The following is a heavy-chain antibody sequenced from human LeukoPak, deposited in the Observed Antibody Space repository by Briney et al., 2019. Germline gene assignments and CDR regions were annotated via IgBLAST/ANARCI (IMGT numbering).Heavy chain of an antibody. J-gene: IGHJ6*02. CDR3: ARHQDGKDV. CDR2: ISPGDFDT. CDR1: GYSFTTYW. V-gene: IGHV5-51*01. Sequence: GEPLKISCKASGYSFTTYWVAWVRQMPGKGLEWMGMISPGDFDTRYTPSFKGQVTISADKSISTAYLQWSGLKASDTATYYCARHQDGKDVCDQATAITV.